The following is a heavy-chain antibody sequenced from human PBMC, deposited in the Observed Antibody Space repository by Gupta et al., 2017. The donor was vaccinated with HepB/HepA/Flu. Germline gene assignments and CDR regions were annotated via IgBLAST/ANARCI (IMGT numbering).Heavy chain of an antibody. CDR2: ISWNSGSI. D-gene: IGHD1-26*01. Sequence: EVQLVESGGGLVQPGRPLRLSCPASGFTFADYAMHWVRQAQGKGLEWVSGISWNSGSIDYADSVKGRFTISRDNAKNSLYLQINSLRAEDTALDYCAKGPTLAKGWFDYWCQGTLVTVSS. J-gene: IGHJ4*02. CDR1: GFTFADYA. CDR3: AKGPTLAKGWFDY. V-gene: IGHV3-9*01.